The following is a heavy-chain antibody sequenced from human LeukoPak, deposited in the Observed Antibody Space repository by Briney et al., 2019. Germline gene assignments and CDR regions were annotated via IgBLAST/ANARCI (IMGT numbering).Heavy chain of an antibody. J-gene: IGHJ4*02. V-gene: IGHV3-30*04. Sequence: GRSLRLSCAASGFTFSSYAIHWVRQAPGKGLEWVAVISYDESNKYYADSVKGRFTISRDNSKNTLYLQMNSRRAEDTAVYYCARVARSSGWSYYFDYWGQGTLVTVSS. D-gene: IGHD6-19*01. CDR1: GFTFSSYA. CDR3: ARVARSSGWSYYFDY. CDR2: ISYDESNK.